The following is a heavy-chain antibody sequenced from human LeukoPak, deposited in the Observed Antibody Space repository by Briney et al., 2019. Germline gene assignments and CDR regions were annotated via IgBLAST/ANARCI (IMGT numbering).Heavy chain of an antibody. V-gene: IGHV4-59*01. CDR2: IYYSGST. Sequence: PSETLSLTCTVSGGSISSYYWSWIRQPPGKGLEWIGYIYYSGSTNYNPSLKSRVTISVDTSKNQFSLKLSSVTAADTAVYYCARATGATKVSWFDPWGQGTLVTVSP. CDR3: ARATGATKVSWFDP. D-gene: IGHD1-26*01. J-gene: IGHJ5*02. CDR1: GGSISSYY.